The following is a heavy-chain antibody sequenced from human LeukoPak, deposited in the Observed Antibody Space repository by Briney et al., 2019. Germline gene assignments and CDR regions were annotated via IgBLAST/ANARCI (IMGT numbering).Heavy chain of an antibody. J-gene: IGHJ5*02. CDR1: GGSISSYY. V-gene: IGHV4-59*01. D-gene: IGHD6-19*01. Sequence: SETLSLTCTVSGGSISSYYWTWIRQPPGKGREWIGYIYYSGSTNYNPSLKSRVTISVDTSKNQFSLKLSSVTAADTAVYYCARDISSGWYLGRFDPWGQGTLVTVSS. CDR3: ARDISSGWYLGRFDP. CDR2: IYYSGST.